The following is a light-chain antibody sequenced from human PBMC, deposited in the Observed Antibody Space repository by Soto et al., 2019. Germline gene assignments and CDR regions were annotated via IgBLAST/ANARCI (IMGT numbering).Light chain of an antibody. J-gene: IGLJ2*01. CDR3: TSYTAFSTDIL. CDR1: SSDVGNYNF. CDR2: QVT. V-gene: IGLV2-14*01. Sequence: QSVLTQPASVSGSPGQSITISCTGTSSDVGNYNFVSWYQHHAGTAPKLIIYQVTNRPSGVSERFSGSKSGDTASLTISGRQAEDEADYYCTSYTAFSTDILFGGGTKLTVL.